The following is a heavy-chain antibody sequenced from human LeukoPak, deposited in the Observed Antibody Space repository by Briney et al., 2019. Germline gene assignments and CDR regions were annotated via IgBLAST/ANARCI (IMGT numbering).Heavy chain of an antibody. CDR2: INTNSGVT. Sequence: ASLKVSCKASGYTLTDYFIHWVRQAPGQGLEWLSWINTNSGVTYDTQNFKGRVTISRDNSNNTAYMELSSLTIDDTAVYYCVRGGERDGFDYWGQGTLVTVSS. CDR3: VRGGERDGFDY. J-gene: IGHJ4*02. D-gene: IGHD1-1*01. CDR1: GYTLTDYF. V-gene: IGHV1-2*02.